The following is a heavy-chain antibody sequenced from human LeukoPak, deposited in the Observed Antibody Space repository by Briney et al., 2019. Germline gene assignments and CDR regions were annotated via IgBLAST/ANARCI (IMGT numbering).Heavy chain of an antibody. J-gene: IGHJ4*02. V-gene: IGHV3-30*03. CDR3: ARVSKPYSYGYLNDY. CDR1: GFTFSSYG. Sequence: GGSLRLSCAASGFTFSSYGMHWVRQAPGKGLEWVAAISYDGSNKYYADSMKGRFTISRDNGKNSLYLQVNSLRAEDTAVYYCARVSKPYSYGYLNDYWGQGTLVTVSS. CDR2: ISYDGSNK. D-gene: IGHD5-18*01.